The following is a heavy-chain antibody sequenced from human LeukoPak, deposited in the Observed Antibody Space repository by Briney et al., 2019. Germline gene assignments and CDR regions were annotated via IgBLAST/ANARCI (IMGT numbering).Heavy chain of an antibody. V-gene: IGHV3-23*01. CDR2: ISGSGGST. CDR3: AKLLRRSSGWYWDAFDI. Sequence: GGSLRLSCAASGFTFSDYYMSWIRQAPGKGLEWVSAISGSGGSTYYADSVKGRFTISRDNSKNTLYLQMNSLRAEDTAVYYCAKLLRRSSGWYWDAFDIWGQGTMVTVSS. D-gene: IGHD6-19*01. J-gene: IGHJ3*02. CDR1: GFTFSDYY.